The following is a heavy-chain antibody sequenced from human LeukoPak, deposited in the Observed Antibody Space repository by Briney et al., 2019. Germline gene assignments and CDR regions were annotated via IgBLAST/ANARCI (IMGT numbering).Heavy chain of an antibody. D-gene: IGHD2-15*01. J-gene: IGHJ4*02. Sequence: GRSLRLSCAASGFTFSSYWMSRVRQAPGKGLEWVANMNQDGSEKYYVDSVKGRFTISRDNAKKSLYLQMNSLRAEDTAVYYCIPGHSGRSSPIIDTRFDYWGQGTLVTVSS. CDR2: MNQDGSEK. CDR3: IPGHSGRSSPIIDTRFDY. V-gene: IGHV3-7*01. CDR1: GFTFSSYW.